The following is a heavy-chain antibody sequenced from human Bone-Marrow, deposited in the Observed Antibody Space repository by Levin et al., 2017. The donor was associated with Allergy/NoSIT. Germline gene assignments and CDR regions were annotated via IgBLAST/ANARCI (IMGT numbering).Heavy chain of an antibody. CDR1: GFTFSHYA. J-gene: IGHJ4*02. CDR2: ISASGHGT. Sequence: GGSLRLSCAASGFTFSHYAMSWVRQAPGKGLEWLSAISASGHGTYYADSVKGRFTISRDNSNNTLFLQMNSLRVEDTALYYCAKDFGGAFWGQGTLVTVSS. D-gene: IGHD3-16*01. CDR3: AKDFGGAF. V-gene: IGHV3-23*01.